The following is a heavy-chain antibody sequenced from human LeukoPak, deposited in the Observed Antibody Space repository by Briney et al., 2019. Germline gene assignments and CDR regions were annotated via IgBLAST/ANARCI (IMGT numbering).Heavy chain of an antibody. V-gene: IGHV3-23*01. D-gene: IGHD6-19*01. J-gene: IGHJ6*03. CDR3: ANKGLYSSGWYTDYYMDV. Sequence: GGSLRLSCAASGFTFSSYAMSWVRQAPGKGLEWVSAISGSGGSTYYADSVKGRFTISRDNSKNTLYLQMNSLRAEDTAVYYCANKGLYSSGWYTDYYMDVWGKGTTVTVSS. CDR1: GFTFSSYA. CDR2: ISGSGGST.